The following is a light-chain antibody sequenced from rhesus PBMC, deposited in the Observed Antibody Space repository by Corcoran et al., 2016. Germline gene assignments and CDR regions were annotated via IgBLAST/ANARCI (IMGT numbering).Light chain of an antibody. CDR1: QGISSY. J-gene: IGKJ1*01. CDR2: AAS. CDR3: QQHNSYPRT. V-gene: IGKV1-28*02. Sequence: DIQMTQSPSSLSASVGDTVTITCRASQGISSYLNWFQQKPGKAPKLLIYAASSLESGVPSRFSGSGSWTDFTLTISSLQPEDFAIYYCQQHNSYPRTFGQGTKVEIK.